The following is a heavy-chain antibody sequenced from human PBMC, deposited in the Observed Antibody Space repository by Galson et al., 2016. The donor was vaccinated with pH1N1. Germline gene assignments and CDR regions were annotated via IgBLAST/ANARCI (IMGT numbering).Heavy chain of an antibody. CDR2: IYYSGST. D-gene: IGHD3-16*01. CDR1: GGSISNSDYY. J-gene: IGHJ4*02. Sequence: SETLSLTCTVSGGSISNSDYYWGWIRQPPGKGLEWIGSIYYSGSTYYNPSLKSRVTISVDTSKNQFSLKLSSVTAADTAVYYCARVPRGEQLYFFDYWGQGTLVTVSS. V-gene: IGHV4-39*07. CDR3: ARVPRGEQLYFFDY.